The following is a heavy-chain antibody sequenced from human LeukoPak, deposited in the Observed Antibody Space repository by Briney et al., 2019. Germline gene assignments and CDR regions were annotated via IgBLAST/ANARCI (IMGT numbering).Heavy chain of an antibody. D-gene: IGHD6-19*01. Sequence: SLRLPCAAPAFTFDDYAIQWVRQAPGKGLESVSRINTDGTVTTYADSVKGRFTVSRDNADNTMFLQMNSVRDEDTAVYYCATKQWLAPPPDSWGQGTPVTVSS. J-gene: IGHJ4*02. CDR3: ATKQWLAPPPDS. V-gene: IGHV3-74*01. CDR2: INTDGTVT. CDR1: AFTFDDYA.